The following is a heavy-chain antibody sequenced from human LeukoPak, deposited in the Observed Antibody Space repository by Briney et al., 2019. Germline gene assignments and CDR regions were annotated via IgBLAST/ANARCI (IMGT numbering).Heavy chain of an antibody. Sequence: SVKVSCKASGYTFTSYGISWVRQAPGQGLEWMGRIIPILGIANYAQKFQGRVTITADKSTSTAYMELSSLRSEDTAVYYCARVTQWLGSNWFDPWGQGTLVTVSS. CDR1: GYTFTSYG. CDR3: ARVTQWLGSNWFDP. V-gene: IGHV1-69*04. CDR2: IIPILGIA. J-gene: IGHJ5*02. D-gene: IGHD6-19*01.